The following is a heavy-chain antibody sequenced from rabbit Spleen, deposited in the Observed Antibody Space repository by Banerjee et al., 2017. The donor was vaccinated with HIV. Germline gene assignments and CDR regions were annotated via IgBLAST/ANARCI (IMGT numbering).Heavy chain of an antibody. D-gene: IGHD1-1*01. CDR2: IDTGSSGFT. V-gene: IGHV1S40*01. J-gene: IGHJ6*01. CDR3: ARDTSSSFSSYGMDL. Sequence: QSLEESGGDLVKPEGSLTLTCTASGFSFSSSDYMCWVRQAPGKGLEWIACIDTGSSGFTYFATWAKGRFTCSKASSTTVTLHMTRLTAADTATYFCARDTSSSFSSYGMDLWGQGTLVTVS. CDR1: GFSFSSSDY.